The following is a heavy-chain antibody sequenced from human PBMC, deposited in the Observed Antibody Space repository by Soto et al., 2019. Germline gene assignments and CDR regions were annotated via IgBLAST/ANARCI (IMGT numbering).Heavy chain of an antibody. CDR1: GFTFSSYA. Sequence: GGSLRLSCAASGFTFSSYAMSWVRQAPGKGLEWVSSITSTGDRAYYADSVKGRFTVSRDNSKNTLYLQMNSLRAEDTAVYYCSKYSMVTRIPFDYWGQGTLVTVS. D-gene: IGHD5-18*01. V-gene: IGHV3-23*01. J-gene: IGHJ4*02. CDR2: ITSTGDRA. CDR3: SKYSMVTRIPFDY.